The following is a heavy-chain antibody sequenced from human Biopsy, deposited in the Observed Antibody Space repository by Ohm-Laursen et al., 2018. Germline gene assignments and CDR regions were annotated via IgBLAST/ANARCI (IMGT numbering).Heavy chain of an antibody. D-gene: IGHD3-10*01. CDR1: GYTFNDYF. CDR2: VHPNSGAT. Sequence: SSVKVSCKTSGYTFNDYFIHWVRQSPGQGLEWMGWVHPNSGATNSAEKFRGRVTLTRDTSIGAVYIELRRLKSDDAAVYYCARDRMTDVFGGPTRTDVFDSWGQGTPVTVSS. V-gene: IGHV1-2*02. CDR3: ARDRMTDVFGGPTRTDVFDS. J-gene: IGHJ4*02.